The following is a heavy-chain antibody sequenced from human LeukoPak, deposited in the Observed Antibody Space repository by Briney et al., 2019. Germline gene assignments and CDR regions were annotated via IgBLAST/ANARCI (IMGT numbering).Heavy chain of an antibody. Sequence: PGGSLRLSCAASGFTFSSYWMSWVRQAPGKGLEWVANIKQDGSEKYYVDSVKGRFTISRDNAKNSLYLQMNSLRAEDTAVYFCAKGSGGSCYSGVDYWGQGTLVTVSS. J-gene: IGHJ4*02. CDR2: IKQDGSEK. CDR3: AKGSGGSCYSGVDY. D-gene: IGHD2-15*01. V-gene: IGHV3-7*03. CDR1: GFTFSSYW.